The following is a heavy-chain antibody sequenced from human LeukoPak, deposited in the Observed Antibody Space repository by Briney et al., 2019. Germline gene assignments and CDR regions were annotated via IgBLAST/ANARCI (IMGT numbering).Heavy chain of an antibody. CDR3: AKDEAQYFQH. CDR1: GFTFSNYG. Sequence: GGPLRLSCAPSGFTFSNYGMHWVRKAPGKGLEWVAFIRNDDGSNKYYADSVKGRFTISRDNSKNTVHLQMNSLRVEDTAVYYCAKDEAQYFQHWGQGTLVTVSA. J-gene: IGHJ1*01. V-gene: IGHV3-30*02. CDR2: IRNDDGSNK.